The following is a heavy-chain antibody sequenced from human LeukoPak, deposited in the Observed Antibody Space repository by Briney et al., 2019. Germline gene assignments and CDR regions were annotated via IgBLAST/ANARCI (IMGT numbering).Heavy chain of an antibody. CDR1: VYTFTGFY. J-gene: IGHJ6*03. D-gene: IGHD5-18*01. CDR3: ARGSSYGYYYYYYYMDV. CDR2: INPTSGGT. Sequence: ASVTVSCKASVYTFTGFYIHWERQTPSKGLDRMGWINPTSGGTNYAQKFQGRVTMTRDTSISTAYMELSRLRSDDTAVYYCARGSSYGYYYYYYYMDVWGKGTTVTVSS. V-gene: IGHV1-2*02.